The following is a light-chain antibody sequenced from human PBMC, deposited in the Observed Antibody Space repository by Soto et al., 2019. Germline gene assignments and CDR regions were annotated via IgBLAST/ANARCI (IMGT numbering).Light chain of an antibody. CDR2: GNT. J-gene: IGLJ3*02. CDR3: QSFDNSLNAYWV. Sequence: QLVLTQPPSMSGAPGQRVTISCTGSNSNIGAGFDVHWYQQTPGTAPKLLIYGNTNRPSGVPDRFSGSKSGTSASLAITGLQAEDEADYYCQSFDNSLNAYWVFGGGTKVTVL. CDR1: NSNIGAGFD. V-gene: IGLV1-40*01.